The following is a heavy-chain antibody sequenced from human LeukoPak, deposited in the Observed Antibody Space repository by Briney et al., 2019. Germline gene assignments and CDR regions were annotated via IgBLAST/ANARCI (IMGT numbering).Heavy chain of an antibody. CDR3: ARERRGYSYGWGAFDI. J-gene: IGHJ3*02. Sequence: GFLRLSCAASGFTFSSYGMHWVRQAPGKGLEWVAVIWYDGSNKYYADSVKGRFTISRDNSMNTLYLQMNSLRAEDTAVYYCARERRGYSYGWGAFDIWGQGTMVTVSS. V-gene: IGHV3-33*01. CDR2: IWYDGSNK. CDR1: GFTFSSYG. D-gene: IGHD5-18*01.